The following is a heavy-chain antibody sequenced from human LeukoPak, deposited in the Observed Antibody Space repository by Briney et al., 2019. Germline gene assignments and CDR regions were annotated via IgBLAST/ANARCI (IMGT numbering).Heavy chain of an antibody. CDR1: GVTFSSYW. J-gene: IGHJ4*02. CDR2: IKEDGTEK. CDR3: ARLGTVTMFDY. D-gene: IGHD4-17*01. V-gene: IGHV3-7*01. Sequence: GGSLRLSCAATGVTFSSYWMSWVRQAPGKGLEWVANIKEDGTEKYYVDSVKGRFTISRDNAKNSLYLQMNSLRAEDTAVYYCARLGTVTMFDYWGQGTLVTVSS.